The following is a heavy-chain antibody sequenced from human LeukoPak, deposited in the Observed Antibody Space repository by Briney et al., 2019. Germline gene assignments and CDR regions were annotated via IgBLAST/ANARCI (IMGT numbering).Heavy chain of an antibody. CDR3: ARDRCSSGSNCNYYYGMDV. Sequence: GGSLRLSCAASGFTFSNYMMHWVRQAPGKGLEWVSSISSRSSYVHYADSVKGRFTVSRDNAWDSLYLQMNSLRAEDTAVYYCARDRCSSGSNCNYYYGMDVWGQGTTVTVSS. V-gene: IGHV3-21*06. CDR1: GFTFSNYM. D-gene: IGHD2-15*01. J-gene: IGHJ6*02. CDR2: ISSRSSYV.